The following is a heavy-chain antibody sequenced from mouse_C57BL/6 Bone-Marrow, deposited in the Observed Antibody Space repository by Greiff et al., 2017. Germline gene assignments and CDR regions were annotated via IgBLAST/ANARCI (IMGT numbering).Heavy chain of an antibody. Sequence: QVHVKQSGAELVRPGTSVKMSCKASGYTFTNYWIGWAKQRPGHGLEWIGDIYPGGGYTNYNEKFKGKATLTADKSSSPAYMQFSSLTSEDSAIYYCARLGTGTYAMDYWGQGTSVTVSS. CDR3: ARLGTGTYAMDY. CDR1: GYTFTNYW. D-gene: IGHD4-1*01. V-gene: IGHV1-63*01. CDR2: IYPGGGYT. J-gene: IGHJ4*01.